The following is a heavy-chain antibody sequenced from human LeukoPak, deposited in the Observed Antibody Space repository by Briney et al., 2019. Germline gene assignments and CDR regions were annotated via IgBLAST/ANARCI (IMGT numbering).Heavy chain of an antibody. Sequence: GGSLRLSCAASGFPFSDHYMIWIRQAPGKGLEWVSYIDYDGTGMSYADSVKGRFTISRDNAKKTLYLEMRSLTVEDSAVYYCAGPYDYGDLSYWGQGSLVSVSS. CDR3: AGPYDYGDLSY. CDR1: GFPFSDHY. V-gene: IGHV3-11*01. D-gene: IGHD4-17*01. CDR2: IDYDGTGM. J-gene: IGHJ4*02.